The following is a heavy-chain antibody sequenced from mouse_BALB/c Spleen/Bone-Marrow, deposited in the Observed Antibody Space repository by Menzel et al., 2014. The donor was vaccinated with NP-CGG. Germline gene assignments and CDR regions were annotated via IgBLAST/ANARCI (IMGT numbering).Heavy chain of an antibody. CDR3: ARVYYGNLDY. V-gene: IGHV1-80*01. CDR1: GHEFXSYW. Sequence: QVQLQQSGAELVRPGSSVKISCKASGHEFXSYWMNWVKQRPGQGLEWIGQIYPGDGDTNYNGKFKGKATLTADKSSSTAYMQVSSLTSEDSAVYFCARVYYGNLDYWGQGTSVTVSS. D-gene: IGHD2-1*01. J-gene: IGHJ4*01. CDR2: IYPGDGDT.